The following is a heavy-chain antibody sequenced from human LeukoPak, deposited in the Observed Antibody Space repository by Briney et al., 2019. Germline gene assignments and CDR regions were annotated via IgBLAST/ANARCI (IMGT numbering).Heavy chain of an antibody. CDR1: RFTFSNYW. J-gene: IGHJ4*02. V-gene: IGHV3-7*05. CDR3: ASQKNGASDY. D-gene: IGHD1-1*01. CDR2: IKQDGSEK. Sequence: PGGSLRLSCTASRFTFSNYWMSWVRQAPGKGLEWLTNIKQDGSEKYYVDSVKGRFTISRDNAKNSLYLQVNSLRAEDTAVYYCASQKNGASDYWGQGTLVTVSS.